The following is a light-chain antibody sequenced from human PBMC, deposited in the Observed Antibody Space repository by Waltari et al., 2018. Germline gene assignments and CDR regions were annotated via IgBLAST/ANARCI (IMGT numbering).Light chain of an antibody. CDR3: QQYDNWPPLT. J-gene: IGKJ4*01. CDR1: QSVNSN. CDR2: DAS. Sequence: EIVMTLSPATLSVSPGERATLSCRASQSVNSNLAWYQQKRGQAPRLLIYDASTRATGIPGRFSGSGSGTDFTLTIRSIQSEDFAVYYCQQYDNWPPLTFGGGTQVEIK. V-gene: IGKV3-15*01.